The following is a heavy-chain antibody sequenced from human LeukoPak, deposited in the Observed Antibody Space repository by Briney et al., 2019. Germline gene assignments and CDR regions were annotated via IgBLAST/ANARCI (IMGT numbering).Heavy chain of an antibody. CDR3: ARRRDYFDS. CDR1: AFTFSDYY. J-gene: IGHJ4*02. CDR2: IGTTGSIGSTI. V-gene: IGHV3-11*01. Sequence: PGGSLRLSCAASAFTFSDYYMTWIRQAPGKGLEWVSYIGTTGSIGSTIYYVDSVKGRFTISRDNANNSLYLQMNNLRAEDTAVYYCARRRDYFDSWGQGTLVTVSS.